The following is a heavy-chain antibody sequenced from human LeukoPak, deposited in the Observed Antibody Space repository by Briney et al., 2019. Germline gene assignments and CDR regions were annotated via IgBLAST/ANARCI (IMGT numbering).Heavy chain of an antibody. CDR1: GCTISSYY. Sequence: SETLSLTCTVSGCTISSYYWSWVRQPPGKGLEWIGYIYYSGCTGSNPSLKSRVTISVDTSKNQFSLKLSSVTAADTAVYYCAGSPYSSSPYNWFDPWGQGTLVTVSS. V-gene: IGHV4-59*08. CDR3: AGSPYSSSPYNWFDP. J-gene: IGHJ5*02. D-gene: IGHD6-6*01. CDR2: IYYSGCT.